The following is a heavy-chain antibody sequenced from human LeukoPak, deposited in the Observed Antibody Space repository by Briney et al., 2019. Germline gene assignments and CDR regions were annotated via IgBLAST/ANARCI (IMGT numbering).Heavy chain of an antibody. V-gene: IGHV3-21*01. J-gene: IGHJ3*02. CDR3: ASSILGYCSSTSCEGAFDI. CDR2: ISSSSSYI. Sequence: GGSLRLSCAASGFTFSSYSMNWVRQAPGKGLERVPSISSSSSYIYYADSVKGRFTISRDNAKNSLYLQMNSLRAEDTAVYYCASSILGYCSSTSCEGAFDIWGQGTMVTVSS. CDR1: GFTFSSYS. D-gene: IGHD2-2*01.